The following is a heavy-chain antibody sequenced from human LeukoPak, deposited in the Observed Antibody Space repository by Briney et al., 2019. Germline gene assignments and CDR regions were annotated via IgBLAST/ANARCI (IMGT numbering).Heavy chain of an antibody. Sequence: GGSLRLSCTASGFTFGDYAMSWVRQAPGKGLVWVSRINSDGSSTSYADSVKGRFTISRDNAKNTLYLQMNSLRAEDTAVYYCARAPAVAGPPFDYWGQGTLVTVSS. CDR2: INSDGSST. CDR3: ARAPAVAGPPFDY. J-gene: IGHJ4*02. V-gene: IGHV3-74*01. CDR1: GFTFGDYA. D-gene: IGHD6-19*01.